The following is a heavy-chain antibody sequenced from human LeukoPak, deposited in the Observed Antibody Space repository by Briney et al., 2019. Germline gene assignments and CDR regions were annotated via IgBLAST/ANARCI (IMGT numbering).Heavy chain of an antibody. D-gene: IGHD3/OR15-3a*01. V-gene: IGHV3-30*02. Sequence: PGGSLRLSCTASGFTFSSYGMDWVRQAPGKGLEWVAYIHYDGRIKEYADSVKGRFTISRDNSKNTLYLQMNSLRPEDTAVYFCARDGATSAWTFYCDYWGQGILVTVSS. CDR1: GFTFSSYG. CDR2: IHYDGRIK. J-gene: IGHJ4*02. CDR3: ARDGATSAWTFYCDY.